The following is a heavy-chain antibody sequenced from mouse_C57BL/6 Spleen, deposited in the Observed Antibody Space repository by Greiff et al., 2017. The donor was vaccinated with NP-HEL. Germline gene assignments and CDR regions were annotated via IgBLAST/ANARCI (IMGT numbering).Heavy chain of an antibody. CDR3: ARSGYYVFDV. CDR1: GFTFSDYG. J-gene: IGHJ1*03. D-gene: IGHD2-3*01. V-gene: IGHV5-17*01. Sequence: EVKLMESGGGLVKPGGSLKLSCAASGFTFSDYGMHWVRQAPEKGLEWVAYISSGSSTIYYADTVKGRFTISRDNAKNTLCLQMTSLRSEDTAMYYCARSGYYVFDVWGTGTTVTVSS. CDR2: ISSGSSTI.